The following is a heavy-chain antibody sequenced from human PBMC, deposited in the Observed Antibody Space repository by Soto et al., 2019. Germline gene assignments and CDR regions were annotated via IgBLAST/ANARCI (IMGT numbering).Heavy chain of an antibody. D-gene: IGHD1-26*01. J-gene: IGHJ4*02. CDR3: ARDQYSGSYLEDY. V-gene: IGHV3-33*01. CDR1: GFTFSSYG. Sequence: QVQLVESGGGVVQPGRSLRLSCAASGFTFSSYGMHWVRQAPGKGLEWVAVIWYDGSNKYYADSVKGRFTISRDNCKNTLYLEMNSLRAEDTAVYYCARDQYSGSYLEDYWGQGTLVTVSS. CDR2: IWYDGSNK.